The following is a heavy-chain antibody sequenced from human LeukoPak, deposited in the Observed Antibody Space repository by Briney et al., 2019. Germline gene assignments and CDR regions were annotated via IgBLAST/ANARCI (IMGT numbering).Heavy chain of an antibody. V-gene: IGHV5-51*01. CDR3: ARPGRDGGYSYGFDS. CDR2: IYPGDSVT. Sequence: GESLKISCKGSGYSFTSYWIAWVRQPPGKGLEWMGIIYPGDSVTRYGPSFQGQVTISADKSVSTAYLQWSSLKASDSAIYYCARPGRDGGYSYGFDSWGQGTLVTVSS. D-gene: IGHD5-18*01. CDR1: GYSFTSYW. J-gene: IGHJ5*01.